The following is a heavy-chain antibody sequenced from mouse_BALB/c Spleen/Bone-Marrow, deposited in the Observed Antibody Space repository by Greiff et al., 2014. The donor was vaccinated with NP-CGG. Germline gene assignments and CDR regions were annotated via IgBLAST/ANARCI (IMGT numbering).Heavy chain of an antibody. J-gene: IGHJ4*01. Sequence: VQLQQSGAELVRSGASVKLSCTGSGFNIKDSYIHWVKQRPGQGLEWIGWIDPENGDTEYAPKFQGKATMTADTSSNTAYLQLSSLTSEDTAVYYCTPYGNCGREYWGQGTSVTVSS. CDR3: TPYGNCGREY. V-gene: IGHV14-4*02. CDR2: IDPENGDT. D-gene: IGHD2-10*02. CDR1: GFNIKDSY.